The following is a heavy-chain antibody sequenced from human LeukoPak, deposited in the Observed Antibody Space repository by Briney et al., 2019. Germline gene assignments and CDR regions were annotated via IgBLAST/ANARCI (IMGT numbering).Heavy chain of an antibody. CDR3: ARDQGHGDLPMVDY. Sequence: ATVKVSCKASGYTFTSYGISWVRQAPVQGLEWMGWISAYNGNTNYAQKLQGRVTMTTDTSTSTAYMELRSLRSDDTAVYYCARDQGHGDLPMVDYWGQGTLVTVSS. CDR1: GYTFTSYG. D-gene: IGHD2-21*01. CDR2: ISAYNGNT. J-gene: IGHJ4*02. V-gene: IGHV1-18*01.